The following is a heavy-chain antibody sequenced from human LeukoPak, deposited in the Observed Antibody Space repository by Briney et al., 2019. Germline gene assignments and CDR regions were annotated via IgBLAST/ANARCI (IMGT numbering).Heavy chain of an antibody. J-gene: IGHJ4*02. Sequence: GGSLRLSCAASGFTFSSYAMSWVRQAPGKGLEWVSAISGSGGSTYYADSVKGRFTISRDNSKNTLYLQMNSLRAEDTAVYYCAKPKSHYYDSSGYGYFDYWGQGTLVTVSS. D-gene: IGHD3-22*01. V-gene: IGHV3-23*01. CDR1: GFTFSSYA. CDR3: AKPKSHYYDSSGYGYFDY. CDR2: ISGSGGST.